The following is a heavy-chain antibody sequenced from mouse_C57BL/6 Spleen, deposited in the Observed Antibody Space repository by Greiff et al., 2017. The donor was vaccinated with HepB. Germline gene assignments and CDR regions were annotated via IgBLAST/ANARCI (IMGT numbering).Heavy chain of an antibody. CDR3: ARSDDYYAMDY. Sequence: QVQLKQPGAELVKPGASVKMSCKASGYTFTSYWITWVKQRPGQGLEWIGDIYPGSGSTNYNEKFKSKATLTVDTSSSTAYMQLSSLTSEDSAVYYCARSDDYYAMDYWGQGTSVTVSS. CDR1: GYTFTSYW. CDR2: IYPGSGST. J-gene: IGHJ4*01. V-gene: IGHV1-55*01.